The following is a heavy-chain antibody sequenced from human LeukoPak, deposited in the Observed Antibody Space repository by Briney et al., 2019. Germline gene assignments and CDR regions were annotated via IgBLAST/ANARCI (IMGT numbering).Heavy chain of an antibody. J-gene: IGHJ6*03. V-gene: IGHV4-59*01. CDR1: GGSISSYY. D-gene: IGHD3-10*01. CDR2: IYYSGST. Sequence: SETLSLTCTVPGGSISSYYWSWIRQPPGKGLEWIGYIYYSGSTNYNPSLKSRVTISVDTSKNQFSLKLSSVTAADTAVYYCARMRGDHYYYMDVWGKGTTVTVSS. CDR3: ARMRGDHYYYMDV.